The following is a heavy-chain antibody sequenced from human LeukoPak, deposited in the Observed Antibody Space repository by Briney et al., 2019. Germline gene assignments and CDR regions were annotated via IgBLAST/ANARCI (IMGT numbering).Heavy chain of an antibody. CDR1: GFTFRSYV. D-gene: IGHD5-18*01. J-gene: IGHJ4*02. CDR2: ISGSGGST. CDR3: AKAPLDSYVYFGGY. Sequence: GGSLRLSCADSGFTFRSYVMSWVPQAPGEGVERGSAISGSGGSTYYADSVKGRFTISSNNSNYTLYLQMNSLRAEDTAVYYCAKAPLDSYVYFGGYWGQGTLVTVSS. V-gene: IGHV3-23*01.